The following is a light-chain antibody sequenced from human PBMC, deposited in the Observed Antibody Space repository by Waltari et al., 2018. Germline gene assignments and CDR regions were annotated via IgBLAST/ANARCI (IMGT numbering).Light chain of an antibody. J-gene: IGKJ4*01. V-gene: IGKV1-33*01. CDR2: DAS. CDR1: QDISNY. Sequence: DIQMTQSPSSLSASVGDRVTITCQASQDISNYLNWYQQKPGKSPKLLIYDASNLETGVPSRFSGMGSGTDFTFTISSLQPEDIATYYCQQYDNLPLTFGGGTKVVIK. CDR3: QQYDNLPLT.